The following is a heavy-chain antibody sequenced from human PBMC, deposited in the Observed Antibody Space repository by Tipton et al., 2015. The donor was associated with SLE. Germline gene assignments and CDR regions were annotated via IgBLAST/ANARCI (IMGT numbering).Heavy chain of an antibody. D-gene: IGHD3-10*01. CDR2: IYSGGST. CDR1: GFTVSSNY. J-gene: IGHJ6*02. Sequence: SLRLSCAASGFTVSSNYMSWVRQAPGRGLAWVSVIYSGGSTYYADSVKGRFTISRDNSKNTLYLQMNSLRAEDTAVYYCAKDWSPYYYGSGSYSSDYYYYGMDVWGQGTTVTVSS. CDR3: AKDWSPYYYGSGSYSSDYYYYGMDV. V-gene: IGHV3-53*05.